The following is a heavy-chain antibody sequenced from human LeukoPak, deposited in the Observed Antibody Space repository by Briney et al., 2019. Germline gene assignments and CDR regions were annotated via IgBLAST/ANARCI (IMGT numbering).Heavy chain of an antibody. CDR2: IYYSGST. CDR3: ARGWRAYYFDY. V-gene: IGHV4-39*07. CDR1: GGSISSSSYY. D-gene: IGHD1-1*01. Sequence: SETLSLTCTVSGGSISSSSYYWGWIRQPPGKGLEWIRSIYYSGSTYYNPSLKSRVTISVDTSKNQFSLKPSSVTAADTAVYYCARGWRAYYFDYWGQGTLVTVSS. J-gene: IGHJ4*02.